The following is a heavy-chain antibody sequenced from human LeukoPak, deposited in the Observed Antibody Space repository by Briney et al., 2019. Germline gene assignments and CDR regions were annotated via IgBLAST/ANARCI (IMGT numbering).Heavy chain of an antibody. D-gene: IGHD1-26*01. CDR3: ARSYSGSTYYEDWFDT. CDR2: IILIFGTA. Sequence: ASVKVFCNASGGTFSSCAISWVRQAPGQGLELMGVIILIFGTANYAQKFQGRVTITTDESTSTAYMELSSLRSGETAVYYCARSYSGSTYYEDWFDTWGQGNLVTVSS. J-gene: IGHJ5*02. V-gene: IGHV1-69*05. CDR1: GGTFSSCA.